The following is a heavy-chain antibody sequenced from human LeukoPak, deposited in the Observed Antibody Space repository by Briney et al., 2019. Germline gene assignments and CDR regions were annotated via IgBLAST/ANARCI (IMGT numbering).Heavy chain of an antibody. J-gene: IGHJ6*03. V-gene: IGHV3-30*02. CDR3: AVRDCTNTRCFGNNYYYMDV. D-gene: IGHD2-2*01. CDR2: IRNDGINK. CDR1: GFTFGDYG. Sequence: GGSLRLSCEASGFTFGDYGMHWVRQAPGKGLEWVAFIRNDGINKNYAESVKGRFTISRDDSKNTLYLQMNSLRAEDTAVYYCAVRDCTNTRCFGNNYYYMDVWGKGTTVTVSS.